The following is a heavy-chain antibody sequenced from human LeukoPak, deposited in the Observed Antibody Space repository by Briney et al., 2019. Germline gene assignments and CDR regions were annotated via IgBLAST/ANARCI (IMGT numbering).Heavy chain of an antibody. Sequence: GGSLRLSCAASGFTFSSYAMHWVRQAPGKGLEWVAVISCDGSSKYYADSVKGRFTISRDNSKNTLYLQMNSLRAEDTAVYYCATLHYFDYWGQGTLVSVSS. CDR2: ISCDGSSK. V-gene: IGHV3-30-3*01. CDR1: GFTFSSYA. J-gene: IGHJ4*02. CDR3: ATLHYFDY.